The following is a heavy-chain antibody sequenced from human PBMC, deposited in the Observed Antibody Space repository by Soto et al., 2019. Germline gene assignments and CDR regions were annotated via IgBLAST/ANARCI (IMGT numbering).Heavy chain of an antibody. Sequence: GGSLRLSCAASGFTFSSYSMNWVRQAPGKGLEWVSCISSSSSTIYYADSVKGRFTISRDNAKNSLYLQMNSLRAEDTAVYYCARGRKSSSPLYNFDYWGQGTLVTVSS. CDR2: ISSSSSTI. J-gene: IGHJ4*02. D-gene: IGHD6-6*01. CDR1: GFTFSSYS. V-gene: IGHV3-48*01. CDR3: ARGRKSSSPLYNFDY.